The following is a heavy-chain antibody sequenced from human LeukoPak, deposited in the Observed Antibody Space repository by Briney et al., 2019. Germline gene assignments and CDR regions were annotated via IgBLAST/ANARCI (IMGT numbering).Heavy chain of an antibody. CDR3: ARDNSVGDTAWWFDP. CDR2: VNPNSGGT. J-gene: IGHJ5*02. Sequence: ASVRVSCKASGYTFTGYYMHWVRQAPGQGLEWMGWVNPNSGGTNYAQKFQGRVTMTRDTSISTAYMELSRLRSDDTAVYYCARDNSVGDTAWWFDPWGQGTLVTVSS. CDR1: GYTFTGYY. D-gene: IGHD1-26*01. V-gene: IGHV1-2*02.